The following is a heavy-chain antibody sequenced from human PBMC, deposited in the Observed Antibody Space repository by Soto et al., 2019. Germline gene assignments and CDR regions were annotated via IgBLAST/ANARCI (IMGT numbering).Heavy chain of an antibody. J-gene: IGHJ4*02. Sequence: QLQLQESGPGLVKPSETLSLTCTVSGGSISSSNLYWGWIRQPPGKGLEWIGSLYYSGSTYYNPSLKSRVPISVDTSNNQFSLRLVFVTAADTAVYHCVSAPSGSSPWKSPLDYWGQGTLVTVSS. CDR1: GGSISSSNLY. V-gene: IGHV4-39*01. CDR2: LYYSGST. CDR3: VSAPSGSSPWKSPLDY. D-gene: IGHD6-13*01.